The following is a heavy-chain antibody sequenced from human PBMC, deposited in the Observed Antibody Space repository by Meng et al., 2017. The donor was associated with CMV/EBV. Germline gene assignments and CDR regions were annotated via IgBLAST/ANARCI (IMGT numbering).Heavy chain of an antibody. J-gene: IGHJ4*02. CDR1: GGSISSGGYY. CDR3: ASQWAGDSSGYYTFDY. D-gene: IGHD3-22*01. V-gene: IGHV4-31*02. Sequence: LRLSCTVSGGSISSGGYYWSWIRQHPGKGLEWIGYIYYSGSNYYNPSLTSRVTISVDTSKNQFSLKLSSVTAADTAVYYCASQWAGDSSGYYTFDYWGQGTLVTVSS. CDR2: IYYSGSN.